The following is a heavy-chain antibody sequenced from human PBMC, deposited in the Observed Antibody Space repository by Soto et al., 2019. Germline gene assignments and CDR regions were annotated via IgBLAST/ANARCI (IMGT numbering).Heavy chain of an antibody. Sequence: GSLRLSCAASGFTVTTNYMSWVRQPPGKGLEWVSVVYSGGSTYYADSVKGRFTVSRDNSKNTLYLQMNSLRAEDMAVYYCARDFSGKNDAFDIWGQGTVVTVSS. CDR3: ARDFSGKNDAFDI. J-gene: IGHJ3*02. CDR1: GFTVTTNY. CDR2: VYSGGST. V-gene: IGHV3-66*01. D-gene: IGHD3-10*01.